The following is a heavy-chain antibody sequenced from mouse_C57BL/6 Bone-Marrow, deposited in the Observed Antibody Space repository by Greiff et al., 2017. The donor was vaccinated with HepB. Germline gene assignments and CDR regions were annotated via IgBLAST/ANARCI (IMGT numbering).Heavy chain of an antibody. CDR2: IYPRSGNT. CDR3: ARSPSIYYYGSSYFYYAMDY. CDR1: GYTFTSYG. Sequence: VKLQESGAELARPGASVKLSCKASGYTFTSYGISWVKQRTGQGLEWIGEIYPRSGNTYYNEKFKGKAALTADKSSSTAYMELRSLTSEDSAVYFCARSPSIYYYGSSYFYYAMDYWGQGTSVTVSS. V-gene: IGHV1-81*01. J-gene: IGHJ4*01. D-gene: IGHD1-1*01.